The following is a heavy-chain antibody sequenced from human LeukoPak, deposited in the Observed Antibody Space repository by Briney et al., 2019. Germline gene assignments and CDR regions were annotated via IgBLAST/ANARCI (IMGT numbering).Heavy chain of an antibody. CDR3: ARSSVVGADY. CDR1: GYTFSSYY. V-gene: IGHV1-2*02. J-gene: IGHJ4*02. CDR2: INPSGGST. Sequence: ASVKVSCKASGYTFSSYYMHWVRQAPGQGLEWMGIINPSGGSTNYAQKFQGRVTMTRDTSISTAYMELSRLRSDDTAVYYCARSSVVGADYWGQGTLVTVSS. D-gene: IGHD1-26*01.